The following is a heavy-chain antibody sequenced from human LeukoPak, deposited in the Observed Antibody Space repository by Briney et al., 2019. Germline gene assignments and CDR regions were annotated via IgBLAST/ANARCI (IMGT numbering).Heavy chain of an antibody. CDR3: ARAFGGVIVDY. Sequence: SEPLYLTCAGYGWPFSGYYWSWIRQPPGKGLEWIGYIYNSGSTNYNPSLKSRVTISVDTSKNQFSLKLSSVTAAYSAVYDCARAFGGVIVDYWGQGTLVTVSS. CDR2: IYNSGST. V-gene: IGHV4-59*01. J-gene: IGHJ4*02. CDR1: GWPFSGYY. D-gene: IGHD3-16*02.